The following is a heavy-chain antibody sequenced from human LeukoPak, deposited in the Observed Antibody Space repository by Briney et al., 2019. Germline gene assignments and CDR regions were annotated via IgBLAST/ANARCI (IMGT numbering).Heavy chain of an antibody. CDR1: GFTFSAYW. J-gene: IGHJ4*02. V-gene: IGHV3-74*01. CDR2: INTDGSST. Sequence: GGSLRLSCAASGFTFSAYWMHWVRQAPGKGLVWVSRINTDGSSTTYADSVKGRFTISRDSAKNTLYLQMNSLRAEDTAVYYCARGFQGGLDYWGQGTLVTVSS. D-gene: IGHD1-26*01. CDR3: ARGFQGGLDY.